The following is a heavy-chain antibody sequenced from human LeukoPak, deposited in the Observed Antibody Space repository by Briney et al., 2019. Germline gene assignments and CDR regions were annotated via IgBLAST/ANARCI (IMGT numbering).Heavy chain of an antibody. J-gene: IGHJ3*02. CDR1: GGSISSYY. CDR2: IHYSGST. D-gene: IGHD3-22*01. Sequence: SETLSLTCTVSGGSISSYYWSWIRQPPGKGLEWIGYIHYSGSTNYNPSLKSRVTISVDTSKNQFSLKLSSVTAADTAVYYCAKSEDSSGYNSDAFDIWGQGTMVTVSS. V-gene: IGHV4-59*01. CDR3: AKSEDSSGYNSDAFDI.